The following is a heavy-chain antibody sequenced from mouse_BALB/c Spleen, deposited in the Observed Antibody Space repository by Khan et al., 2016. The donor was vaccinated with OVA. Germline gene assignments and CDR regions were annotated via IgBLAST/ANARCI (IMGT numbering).Heavy chain of an antibody. CDR1: GYSFTGYF. V-gene: IGHV1-20*01. D-gene: IGHD1-1*01. Sequence: EVQLQQSGPELVKPGASVKISCKASGYSFTGYFMNWVMQSHGKSLEWIGRINPHTGETFYNQRFKDKATLTVDESSSTAHMELRSLTSEDAAVYYCARTYGSDFDNWGQGTTLTVSS. J-gene: IGHJ2*01. CDR2: INPHTGET. CDR3: ARTYGSDFDN.